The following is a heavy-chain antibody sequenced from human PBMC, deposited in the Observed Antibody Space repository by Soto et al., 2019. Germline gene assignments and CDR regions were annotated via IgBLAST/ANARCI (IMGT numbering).Heavy chain of an antibody. CDR3: ASTQDSSGYYYGFDY. CDR2: IYYSGST. Sequence: SETLSLTCTVSGGSISSSSYYWGWIRQPPGKGLEWIGSIYYSGSTYYNPSLKSRVTISVDTSKNQFSLKLSSVTAADTAVYYCASTQDSSGYYYGFDYWGQGTLVTVSS. D-gene: IGHD3-22*01. J-gene: IGHJ4*02. V-gene: IGHV4-39*01. CDR1: GGSISSSSYY.